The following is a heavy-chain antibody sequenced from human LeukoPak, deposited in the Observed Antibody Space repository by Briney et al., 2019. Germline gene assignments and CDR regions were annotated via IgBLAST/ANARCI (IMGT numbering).Heavy chain of an antibody. CDR1: GYTLTSYG. CDR2: ISAYNGNT. CDR3: ARSLITYYYDSSGYSDAFDI. V-gene: IGHV1-18*01. D-gene: IGHD3-22*01. J-gene: IGHJ3*02. Sequence: ASVKVSCKASGYTLTSYGISWVRQAPGQGLEWMGWISAYNGNTNYAQKLQGRVTMTTDTSTSTAYMELRSLRSDDTAVYYCARSLITYYYDSSGYSDAFDIWGQGTMVTVSS.